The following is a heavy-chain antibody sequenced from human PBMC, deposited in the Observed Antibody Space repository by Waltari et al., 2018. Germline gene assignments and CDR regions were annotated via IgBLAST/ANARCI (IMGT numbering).Heavy chain of an antibody. CDR3: AREVGPSGAFDI. Sequence: VQLFESAVGFVQPVWSLRLSCAPSGLPFTHYYMRWTRQAQGKGLEWVSYISSSGSTIYYADAVKGRLTISRDNAKNALYLQMNSLRAEDTAVDYCAREVGPSGAFDIGGEGTMVTVST. J-gene: IGHJ3*02. V-gene: IGHV3-11*01. CDR1: GLPFTHYY. CDR2: ISSSGSTI. D-gene: IGHD3-10*01.